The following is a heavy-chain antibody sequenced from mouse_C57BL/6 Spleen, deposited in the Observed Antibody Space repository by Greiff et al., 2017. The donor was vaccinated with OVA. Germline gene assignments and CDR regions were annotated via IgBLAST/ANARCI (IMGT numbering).Heavy chain of an antibody. CDR3: ARGDNDYALGY. CDR1: GYSITSGYY. Sequence: EVQLVESGPGLVKPSQSLSLTCSVTGYSITSGYYWNWIRQFPGNKLEWMGYISYDGSNNYNPSLKNRISIPRDTSKNQFFLKLNSVTTEDTATYYCARGDNDYALGYTGQRTPDTVSS. J-gene: IGHJ4*01. D-gene: IGHD1-3*01. V-gene: IGHV3-6*01. CDR2: ISYDGSN.